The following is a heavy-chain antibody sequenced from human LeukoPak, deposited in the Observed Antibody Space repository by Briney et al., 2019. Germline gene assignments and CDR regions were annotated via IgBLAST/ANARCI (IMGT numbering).Heavy chain of an antibody. CDR1: GGSISSSSYY. V-gene: IGHV4-39*07. D-gene: IGHD3-10*01. CDR2: IYYSGST. CDR3: ASDPSGDFDY. J-gene: IGHJ4*02. Sequence: PSETLSPTCTVSGGSISSSSYYWGWIRQPPGKGLEWIGSIYYSGSTYYNPSLKSRVTISVDTSKNQFSLKLSSVTAADTAVYYCASDPSGDFDYWGQGTLVTVSS.